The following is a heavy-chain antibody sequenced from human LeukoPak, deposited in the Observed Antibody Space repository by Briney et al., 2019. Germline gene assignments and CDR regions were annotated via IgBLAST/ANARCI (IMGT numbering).Heavy chain of an antibody. D-gene: IGHD6-13*01. V-gene: IGHV3-30-3*01. J-gene: IGHJ4*02. CDR3: ARSLNAVAADPFDY. CDR1: GFTFSSYA. Sequence: PGGSLRLSCAASGFTFSSYAMHWVRQAPGKGLEWVAVISYDGSNKYYADSVKGRFTISRDNSKNTLYLQLNSLRAEDTAVYYCARSLNAVAADPFDYWGQGTLVTVSS. CDR2: ISYDGSNK.